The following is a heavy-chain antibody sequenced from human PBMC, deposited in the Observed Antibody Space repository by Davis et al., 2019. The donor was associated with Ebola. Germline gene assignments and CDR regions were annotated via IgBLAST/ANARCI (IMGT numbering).Heavy chain of an antibody. CDR3: ARGGYDFWSGYYYGYGMDV. Sequence: SETLSLTCTVSGGSISSGGYYWSWIRQHPGKGLEWIGYIYYSGSTYYNPSLKSRVTISVDTSKNQFSLKLSSVTAADTAVYYCARGGYDFWSGYYYGYGMDVWGQGTTVTVSS. CDR1: GGSISSGGYY. D-gene: IGHD3-3*01. J-gene: IGHJ6*02. V-gene: IGHV4-31*03. CDR2: IYYSGST.